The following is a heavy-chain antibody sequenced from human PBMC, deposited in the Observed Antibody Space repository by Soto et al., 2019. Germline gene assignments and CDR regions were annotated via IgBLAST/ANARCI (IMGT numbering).Heavy chain of an antibody. D-gene: IGHD1-26*01. CDR1: GYTFTNFG. Sequence: QVHLVQSGAVVENPGASVKVSCTASGYTFTNFGINWVRQAPGQGLEWMGWITPYNGNANYPQKHQDRLTITTDTSTNTAYLELRSLRSDDTAVYFCARARMFSGAHHDYWGQGTRVTVSS. CDR3: ARARMFSGAHHDY. J-gene: IGHJ4*02. CDR2: ITPYNGNA. V-gene: IGHV1-18*04.